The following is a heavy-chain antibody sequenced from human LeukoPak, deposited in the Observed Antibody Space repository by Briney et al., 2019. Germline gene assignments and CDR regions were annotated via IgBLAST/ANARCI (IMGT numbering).Heavy chain of an antibody. CDR2: IFYSGST. J-gene: IGHJ3*01. D-gene: IGHD5-18*01. Sequence: PSETLSLTCTVSGGSISSSSYYWGWIRQPPGKGLEWIGSIFYSGSTYYNPSLKSRVIISVDTSKNQFSLKLSSVTAADTAVYYCPSSGGYSYGYSGSLHFWAQGTIVTVFS. CDR1: GGSISSSSYY. CDR3: PSSGGYSYGYSGSLHF. V-gene: IGHV4-39*01.